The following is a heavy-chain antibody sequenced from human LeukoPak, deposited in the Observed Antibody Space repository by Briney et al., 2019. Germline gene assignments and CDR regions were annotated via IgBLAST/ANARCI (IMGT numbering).Heavy chain of an antibody. CDR1: GFTFSSYG. D-gene: IGHD3-10*02. CDR3: ARDPVRFVIGGWFDP. V-gene: IGHV3-33*01. Sequence: GRSLRLSCAASGFTFSSYGMHWVRQAPGKGLEWVAVIWYDGSNKYYADSVKGRFTISRDNSKNTLYLQMNSLRAEDTAVYYCARDPVRFVIGGWFDPWGQGTLVTVSS. J-gene: IGHJ5*02. CDR2: IWYDGSNK.